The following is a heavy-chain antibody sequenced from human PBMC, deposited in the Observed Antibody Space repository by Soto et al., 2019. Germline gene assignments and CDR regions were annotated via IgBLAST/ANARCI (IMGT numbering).Heavy chain of an antibody. Sequence: PGESLKISCKGSGYSFTSYWISWVRQMPGKGLGWMGRIDPSDSYTNYSPSFQGHVTISADKSISTAYLQWSSLKASDTAMYYCAREIVVVPDALGSFDPWGQGTLVTVSS. CDR3: AREIVVVPDALGSFDP. V-gene: IGHV5-10-1*01. J-gene: IGHJ5*02. CDR2: IDPSDSYT. CDR1: GYSFTSYW. D-gene: IGHD2-2*01.